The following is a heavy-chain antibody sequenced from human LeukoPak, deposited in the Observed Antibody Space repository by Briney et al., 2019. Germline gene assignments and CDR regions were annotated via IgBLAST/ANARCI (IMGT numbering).Heavy chain of an antibody. CDR3: AKNRLYDGSGSYYNDY. CDR2: ISYDGNDK. V-gene: IGHV3-30-3*02. Sequence: GGSLRLSCTGSGFTFSNYTIHWVRQAPGKGLEWVSVISYDGNDKYYADSVKGRFTISRDNSKNTLYLQMNSLRAEDTAVYYCAKNRLYDGSGSYYNDYWGQGTLVTVSS. J-gene: IGHJ4*02. D-gene: IGHD3-10*01. CDR1: GFTFSNYT.